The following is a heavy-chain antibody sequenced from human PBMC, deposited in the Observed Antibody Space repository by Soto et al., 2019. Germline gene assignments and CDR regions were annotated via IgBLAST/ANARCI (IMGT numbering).Heavy chain of an antibody. V-gene: IGHV3-23*01. Sequence: EMQLLESGGGLVQPGGSLRLSCAASRFIFDNYAMSWVRQAPGKGLEWVSAISANGGSTYYADSVRGRFTISRDNSMNSLYLQMNSLRVEDTAVYYWAKDEVVRGGGFDSWGQGTLVTVSS. D-gene: IGHD3-10*01. J-gene: IGHJ4*02. CDR1: RFIFDNYA. CDR3: AKDEVVRGGGFDS. CDR2: ISANGGST.